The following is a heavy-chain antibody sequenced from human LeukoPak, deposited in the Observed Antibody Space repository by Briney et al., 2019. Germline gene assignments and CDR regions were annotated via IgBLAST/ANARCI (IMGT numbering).Heavy chain of an antibody. V-gene: IGHV3-48*01. CDR3: ARGALNLDNWFDP. D-gene: IGHD3-16*01. J-gene: IGHJ5*02. CDR2: ISGDTSTV. CDR1: GFTFTSYG. Sequence: PGGSLRLSCAASGFTFTSYGMNWVRQAPGKGLEWVSYISGDTSTVQYADSVRGRFTISRDNAKNSLSLQMNSLRADDTAIYYCARGALNLDNWFDPWGQGTLVTVSS.